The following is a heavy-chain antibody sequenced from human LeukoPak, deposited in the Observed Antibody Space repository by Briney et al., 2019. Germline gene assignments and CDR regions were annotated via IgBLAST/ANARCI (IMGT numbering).Heavy chain of an antibody. J-gene: IGHJ4*02. D-gene: IGHD4/OR15-4a*01. V-gene: IGHV3-48*03. CDR1: GFTFSSYE. CDR3: AKSMVPTYFDY. CDR2: ISRSGSTI. Sequence: PGGSLRLSCAASGFTFSSYEMNWVRQAPGKGLEWISYISRSGSTINYADSVKGRFTISRDDAKHSLYLQMNSLRAEDTAVYYCAKSMVPTYFDYWARDPWSPSPQ.